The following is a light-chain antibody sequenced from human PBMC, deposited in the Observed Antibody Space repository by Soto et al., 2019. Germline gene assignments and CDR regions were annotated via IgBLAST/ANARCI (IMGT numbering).Light chain of an antibody. Sequence: QSAPTQPASVSGSPGQSITISCTGTSSDVGGYNYVSWYQQHPGQVPKLIIHDVSNRPSGVSDRFSGSKSGNTASLTISGLQAEDEADYYCSSYTSSGTNVFGTGTKVTVL. J-gene: IGLJ1*01. CDR1: SSDVGGYNY. CDR2: DVS. CDR3: SSYTSSGTNV. V-gene: IGLV2-14*03.